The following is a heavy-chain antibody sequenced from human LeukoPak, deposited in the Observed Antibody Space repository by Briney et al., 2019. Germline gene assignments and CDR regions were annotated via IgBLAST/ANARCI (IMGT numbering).Heavy chain of an antibody. CDR1: GFTFSSYG. J-gene: IGHJ4*02. D-gene: IGHD3-10*01. V-gene: IGHV3-23*01. CDR3: AKVKSWYYYGSGSYGYFDY. CDR2: ISGSGGST. Sequence: PGGSLRLSCAASGFTFSSYGMSWVRQAPEKGLEWVSGISGSGGSTYYADSVKGRFTISRDNAKNSLYLQMNSLRAEDTAVYYCAKVKSWYYYGSGSYGYFDYWGQGTLVTVSS.